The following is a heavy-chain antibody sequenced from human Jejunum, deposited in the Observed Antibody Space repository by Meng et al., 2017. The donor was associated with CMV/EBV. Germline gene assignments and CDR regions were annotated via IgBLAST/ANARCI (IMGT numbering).Heavy chain of an antibody. D-gene: IGHD4-23*01. CDR3: ARGQSTLWWYNIDY. Sequence: GYTFTTYYMHWVRQAPGQGLEWMGVINPGGGLTDYTQKFQGRVTVTRDTSTSTVYMDLSSLRSEDTAVYYCARGQSTLWWYNIDYWGQGTLVTVSS. CDR2: INPGGGLT. V-gene: IGHV1-46*01. CDR1: GYTFTTYY. J-gene: IGHJ4*02.